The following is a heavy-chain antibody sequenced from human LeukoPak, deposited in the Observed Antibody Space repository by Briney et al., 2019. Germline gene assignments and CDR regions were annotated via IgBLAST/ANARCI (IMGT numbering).Heavy chain of an antibody. V-gene: IGHV1-8*03. CDR3: ARGVYSSGFYYYYGMDV. CDR1: GYTFTSYG. CDR2: MNPNSGNT. D-gene: IGHD6-19*01. J-gene: IGHJ6*02. Sequence: ASVKVSCKASGYTFTSYGIIWVRQATGQGLEWMGWMNPNSGNTAYAQKFQGRVTITRDTSISTAYMELSSLRSEDTAVYYCARGVYSSGFYYYYGMDVWGQGTTVTVSS.